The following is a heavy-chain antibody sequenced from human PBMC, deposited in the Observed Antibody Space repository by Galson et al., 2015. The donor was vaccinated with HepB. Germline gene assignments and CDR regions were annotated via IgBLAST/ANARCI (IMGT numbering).Heavy chain of an antibody. CDR3: ARVDTNFNWFDP. D-gene: IGHD4-11*01. CDR2: IYPYNGNR. CDR1: GYTFTMYG. Sequence: SVKVSCKASGYTFTMYGISWVRQAPGQGLEWMGWIYPYNGNRNYAQRFQDRATMTTDTSTNTANMELRRLRFDDTAVYYCARVDTNFNWFDPWGQGTLVTVSS. V-gene: IGHV1-18*04. J-gene: IGHJ5*02.